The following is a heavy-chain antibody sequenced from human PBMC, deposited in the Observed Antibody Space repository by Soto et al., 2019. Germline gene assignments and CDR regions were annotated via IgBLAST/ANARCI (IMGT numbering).Heavy chain of an antibody. CDR2: ISGSGGST. V-gene: IGHV3-23*01. CDR1: GFTFSSYA. CDR3: AKGPPLGYCSGGSCYPWFDP. Sequence: EVQLLESGGGLVQPGGSLRLSCAASGFTFSSYAMSWVRQAPGKGLEWVSAISGSGGSTYYADSVKGRFTISRDNSKNTLYLQMNSLRAEDTAVYYCAKGPPLGYCSGGSCYPWFDPWGQGTLVTVSS. J-gene: IGHJ5*02. D-gene: IGHD2-15*01.